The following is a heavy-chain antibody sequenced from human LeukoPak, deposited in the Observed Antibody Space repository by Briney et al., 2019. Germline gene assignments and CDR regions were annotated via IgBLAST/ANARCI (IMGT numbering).Heavy chain of an antibody. Sequence: ASVKVSCKASGYTFTSYYMHWVRQAPGQGLEWMGIINPSGGSTSYAQKFQGRVTITRDTSASTAYMELSSLRSEDTAVYYCARQIRGFDYWGQGTLVTVSS. V-gene: IGHV1-46*01. D-gene: IGHD3-10*01. CDR1: GYTFTSYY. CDR2: INPSGGST. CDR3: ARQIRGFDY. J-gene: IGHJ4*02.